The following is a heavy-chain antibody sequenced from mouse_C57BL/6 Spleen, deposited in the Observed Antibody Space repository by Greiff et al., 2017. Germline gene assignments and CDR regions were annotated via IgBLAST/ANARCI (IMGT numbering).Heavy chain of an antibody. CDR1: GYAFSSSW. Sequence: VQLQESGPELVKPGASVKISCKASGYAFSSSWMNWVKQRPGKGLEWIGRIYPGDGDTNYNGKFKGKATLTADKSSSTAYMQLSSLTSEDSAVYFCARGGGYGNPDVWGKGTTLTVSS. D-gene: IGHD2-1*01. CDR3: ARGGGYGNPDV. V-gene: IGHV1-82*01. CDR2: IYPGDGDT. J-gene: IGHJ2*01.